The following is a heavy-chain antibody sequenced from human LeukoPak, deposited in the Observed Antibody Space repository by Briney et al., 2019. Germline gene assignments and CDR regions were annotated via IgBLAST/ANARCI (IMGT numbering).Heavy chain of an antibody. CDR3: GGSKGYFDY. Sequence: SETLSLTXAVYGGSFSGYYWSWIRQPPGKGMEWIGEINHSGSTNYNPSLKSRVTISVDTSKNQFSLKLSSVTAADTAVYYCGGSKGYFDYWGQGTLVTVSS. CDR2: INHSGST. D-gene: IGHD2-15*01. V-gene: IGHV4-34*01. CDR1: GGSFSGYY. J-gene: IGHJ4*02.